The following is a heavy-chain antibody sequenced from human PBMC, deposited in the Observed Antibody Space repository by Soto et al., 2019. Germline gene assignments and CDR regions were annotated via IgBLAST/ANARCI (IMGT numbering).Heavy chain of an antibody. Sequence: QVQLQQWGAGPLRPLETLSLTCGVSGGSFSGYYWAWIRQSPGKGLEWIGEINDRGSINYNPSLKSRVSISVDMSKNHYSLNLRSVTAADTAVYYCARESHDILTGPPWVWYFDLCGRGTLVTVSS. CDR2: INDRGSI. V-gene: IGHV4-34*01. CDR3: ARESHDILTGPPWVWYFDL. D-gene: IGHD3-9*01. J-gene: IGHJ2*01. CDR1: GGSFSGYY.